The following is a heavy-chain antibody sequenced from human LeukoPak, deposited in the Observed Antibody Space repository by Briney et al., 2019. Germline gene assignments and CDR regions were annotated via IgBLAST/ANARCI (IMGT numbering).Heavy chain of an antibody. CDR2: VSYDGSNK. Sequence: PRGCPRLSRAASSFTSTGCARDWVREAPGKGQERGTIVSYDGSNKYYADSVQRRFTISRDNSNNTLFLQLSSLRTEDTAVYYCARDRRGSAWHGELNFWGQGPLVTVS. J-gene: IGHJ4*02. D-gene: IGHD6-19*01. CDR3: ARDRRGSAWHGELNF. V-gene: IGHV3-30*04. CDR1: SFTSTGCA.